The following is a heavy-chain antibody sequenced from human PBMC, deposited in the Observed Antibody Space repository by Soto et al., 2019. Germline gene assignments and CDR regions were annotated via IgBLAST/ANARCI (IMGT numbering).Heavy chain of an antibody. CDR1: GGSISSYY. J-gene: IGHJ3*02. Sequence: QVQLQESGPGLVKPSETLSLTCTVSGGSISSYYWSWIRQPPGKGLEWIGYIYYSGSTNYNPSLKIRVTITVDSSINEFSPKLSSVTAADTAVYDCASHSSSLSACDICGQGTMVTVSS. CDR2: IYYSGST. D-gene: IGHD6-6*01. CDR3: ASHSSSLSACDI. V-gene: IGHV4-59*08.